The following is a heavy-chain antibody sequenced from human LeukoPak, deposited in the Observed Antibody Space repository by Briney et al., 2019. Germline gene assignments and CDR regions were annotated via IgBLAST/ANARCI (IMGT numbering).Heavy chain of an antibody. Sequence: GGSLRLSCAASGFTFSSYSMNWVRQAPGKGLEWVSSISTSSNYIYYTDSVKGRFTISRDNAKNSLYLQMNSLRAEDTAVYYCARDVYSSGWYDYDYWGQRTLVTVSS. CDR3: ARDVYSSGWYDYDY. CDR2: ISTSSNYI. V-gene: IGHV3-21*01. D-gene: IGHD6-19*01. J-gene: IGHJ4*02. CDR1: GFTFSSYS.